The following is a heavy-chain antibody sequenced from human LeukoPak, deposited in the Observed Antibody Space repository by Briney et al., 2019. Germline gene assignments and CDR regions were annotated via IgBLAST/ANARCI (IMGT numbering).Heavy chain of an antibody. D-gene: IGHD2-21*02. CDR3: ARGWVVTAYAPFDP. Sequence: PSQTLSLACAVYGGSFSGYYWTWIRQTPGEGLEWIGGINHGGSTNYNPSLRSRVTISVDTSKNQFSLRLRSVSAADTAVYYCARGWVVTAYAPFDPWGQGTLVIVSS. J-gene: IGHJ5*02. CDR1: GGSFSGYY. V-gene: IGHV4-34*01. CDR2: INHGGST.